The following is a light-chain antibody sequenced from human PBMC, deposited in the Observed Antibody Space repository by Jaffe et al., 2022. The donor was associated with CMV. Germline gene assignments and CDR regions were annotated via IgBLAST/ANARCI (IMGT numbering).Light chain of an antibody. CDR2: KTS. CDR1: QSFTTW. Sequence: DIQMTQSPSTLSASVGDRVTITCRASQSFTTWLAWYQQKPGRAPNLLIYKTSTLETGVASRFSGSGSGTDFTLTISSLQPDDFATYYCQQYNSYPWTFGQGTRVEIK. J-gene: IGKJ1*01. V-gene: IGKV1-5*03. CDR3: QQYNSYPWT.